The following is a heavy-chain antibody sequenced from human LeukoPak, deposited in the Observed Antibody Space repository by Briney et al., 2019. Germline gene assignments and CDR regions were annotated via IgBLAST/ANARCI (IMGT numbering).Heavy chain of an antibody. J-gene: IGHJ4*02. CDR3: TTLGSSQVAARDY. CDR1: GFSFSGSG. CDR2: IRSKADNYAT. D-gene: IGHD1-26*01. Sequence: GGSLKLSCAASGFSFSGSGMHWVRQASGKGLEWVGHIRSKADNYATTYAAWVKGRFTISRDDSKNTAYLQMNSPKTEDSAVYYCTTLGSSQVAARDYWGQGALVTVSA. V-gene: IGHV3-73*01.